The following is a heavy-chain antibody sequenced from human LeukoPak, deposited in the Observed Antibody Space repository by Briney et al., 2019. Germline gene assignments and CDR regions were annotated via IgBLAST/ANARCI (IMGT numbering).Heavy chain of an antibody. CDR3: ARRRYYDGSGYLE. J-gene: IGHJ1*01. CDR1: GDSVSRSDSY. D-gene: IGHD3-22*01. CDR2: IYYSGRT. Sequence: PSETLSLTCSVSGDSVSRSDSYWDWIRQSPGKGLEWIGTIYYSGRTYYSPSLKSLVTMSVDPSNNQFSLNLRSVTAADTAVYYCARRRYYDGSGYLEWGQGTLLSVSS. V-gene: IGHV4-39*01.